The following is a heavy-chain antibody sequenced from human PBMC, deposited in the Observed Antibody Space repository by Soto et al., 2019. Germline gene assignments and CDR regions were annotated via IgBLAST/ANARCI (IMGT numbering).Heavy chain of an antibody. J-gene: IGHJ6*02. CDR3: ARDPRTTGYYGLDV. V-gene: IGHV3-53*01. CDR1: GFTVKNYQ. CDR2: IYSGGVT. Sequence: VGSLRLSCAASGFTVKNYQMNWVRQSPGKGLEWVSVIYSGGVTYYPDSVKGRFTTIRDTSKNTVYLQMNSLRADDTAMYYCARDPRTTGYYGLDVWGHGTTVTVS.